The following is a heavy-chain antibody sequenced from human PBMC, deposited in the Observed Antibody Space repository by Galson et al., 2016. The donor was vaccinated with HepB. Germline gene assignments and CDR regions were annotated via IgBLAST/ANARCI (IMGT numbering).Heavy chain of an antibody. CDR2: INPNSGGT. CDR1: GYTFTDFY. CDR3: ARGRYFDWMYWFDP. V-gene: IGHV1-2*04. D-gene: IGHD3-9*01. Sequence: SVKVSCKASGYTFTDFYIHWVRQAPGQGLEWMGWINPNSGGTDYAQKFQDWVTMTGDTSINTTYMELTRLRSDDTAVYYCARGRYFDWMYWFDPWGQGTLVTVSS. J-gene: IGHJ5*02.